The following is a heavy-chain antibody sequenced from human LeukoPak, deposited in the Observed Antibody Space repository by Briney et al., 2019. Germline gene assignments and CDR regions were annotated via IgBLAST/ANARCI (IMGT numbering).Heavy chain of an antibody. CDR2: IYRGDAT. Sequence: GGSLRLSCAASGFTVSGNYMSWVRQAPGKGLEWVSVIYRGDATYYADSVKGRFTISRDSSENTVYLQMDSLRAKDTAVYYCVKEARGTTIYYWGQGTLVTVSS. CDR1: GFTVSGNY. D-gene: IGHD4-11*01. CDR3: VKEARGTTIYY. J-gene: IGHJ4*02. V-gene: IGHV3-66*01.